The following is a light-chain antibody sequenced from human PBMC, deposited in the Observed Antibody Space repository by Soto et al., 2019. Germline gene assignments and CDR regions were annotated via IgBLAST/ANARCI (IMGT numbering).Light chain of an antibody. CDR1: QSVSNN. CDR3: QQYNNWPPWT. Sequence: ILMTQSPATLSVSPGERATLSCRASQSVSNNLAWYQQKPGQAPRLLIYDASTRATGIPARFSGSGSGTEFTLTISGLQSEDFAVYYWQQYNNWPPWTFSQGTKVEIK. J-gene: IGKJ1*01. V-gene: IGKV3-15*01. CDR2: DAS.